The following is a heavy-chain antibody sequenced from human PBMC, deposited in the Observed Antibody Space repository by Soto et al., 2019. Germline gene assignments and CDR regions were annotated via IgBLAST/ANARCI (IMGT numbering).Heavy chain of an antibody. J-gene: IGHJ3*02. CDR1: GFTFPSSP. CDR2: IVVGSGNT. Sequence: GASVQVSCKGSGFTFPSSPGQGVRQPRGQRLEWIGWIVVGSGNTNYAQKFQERVTITRDMSTSTAYMELSSLRSEDTAVYYCAADHLPGPDPAMVSLWAFDIWGQGTMVTVSS. V-gene: IGHV1-58*01. D-gene: IGHD5-18*01. CDR3: AADHLPGPDPAMVSLWAFDI.